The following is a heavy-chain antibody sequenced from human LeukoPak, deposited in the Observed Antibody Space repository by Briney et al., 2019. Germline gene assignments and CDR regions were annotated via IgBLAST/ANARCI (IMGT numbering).Heavy chain of an antibody. J-gene: IGHJ4*02. CDR2: IKQDGSEK. D-gene: IGHD2-2*01. V-gene: IGHV3-7*05. Sequence: GGSLRLSCAASGFTFSSYLMSWVRQAPGKGLEWVANIKQDGSEKYYVDSVKGRFTISRDNAKNSLYLQMNSLRAEDTAVYYCARVTNWGQGTLVTVSS. CDR3: ARVTN. CDR1: GFTFSSYL.